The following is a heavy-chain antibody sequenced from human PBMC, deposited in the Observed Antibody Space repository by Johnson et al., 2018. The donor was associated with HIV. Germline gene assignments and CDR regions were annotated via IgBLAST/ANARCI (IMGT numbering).Heavy chain of an antibody. J-gene: IGHJ3*02. D-gene: IGHD1-26*01. CDR2: IRYDGSNK. V-gene: IGHV3-30*02. CDR1: GFTFSSYW. CDR3: ARDRTGGSYPRALYI. Sequence: QVQLVESGGGLVQPGGSLRLSCAASGFTFSSYWMHWVRQAPGKGLEWVAFIRYDGSNKYYADSVKGRFTISRDNSKNTLYLQMNSLRAEDTALYYCARDRTGGSYPRALYIWGQGTMVTVSS.